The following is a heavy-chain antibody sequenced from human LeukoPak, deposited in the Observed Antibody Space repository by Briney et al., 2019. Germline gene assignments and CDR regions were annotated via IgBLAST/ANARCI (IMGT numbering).Heavy chain of an antibody. CDR3: ARGGTLFTYFDS. D-gene: IGHD3-10*02. Sequence: SETLSLTCSVSGGSTSDYCWNWIRQPAGQGLEWLGRIYYTGNTAYNPSLESRLSMSLDTAKNQFSLKVTSVTAADTAVYYCARGGTLFTYFDSWGQGALVTVSS. J-gene: IGHJ4*02. CDR2: IYYTGNT. CDR1: GGSTSDYC. V-gene: IGHV4-4*07.